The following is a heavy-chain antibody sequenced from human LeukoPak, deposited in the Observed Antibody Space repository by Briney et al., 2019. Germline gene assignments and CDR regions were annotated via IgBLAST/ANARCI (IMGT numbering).Heavy chain of an antibody. CDR3: AKGEGLLPPTASDY. Sequence: GGSLRLSCAASGFTFSSHAMSWVRQAPGKGLEWVSAISGSGGSTYYADSVKGRFTISRDNSKNTLYLQMNSLRAEDTAVYYCAKGEGLLPPTASDYWGQGTLVTVSS. CDR1: GFTFSSHA. V-gene: IGHV3-23*01. D-gene: IGHD3-3*01. J-gene: IGHJ4*02. CDR2: ISGSGGST.